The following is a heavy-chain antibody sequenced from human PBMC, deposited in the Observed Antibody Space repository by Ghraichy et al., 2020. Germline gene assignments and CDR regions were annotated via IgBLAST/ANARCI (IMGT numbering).Heavy chain of an antibody. CDR2: ISNYNGRT. D-gene: IGHD6-19*01. V-gene: IGHV1-18*04. CDR1: GYTFINYG. CDR3: ARDFRETGSAWDEVFDF. J-gene: IGHJ3*01. Sequence: ASVKVSCKASGYTFINYGISWVRQAPGQGLEWMGWISNYNGRTHYAEKFQGRVTMTTDTSTSTAYLEVRSLRSDDTAVYYCARDFRETGSAWDEVFDFGGQGTKVTVSS.